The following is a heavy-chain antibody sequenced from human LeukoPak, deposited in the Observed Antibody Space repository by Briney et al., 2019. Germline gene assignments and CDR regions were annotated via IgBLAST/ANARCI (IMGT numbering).Heavy chain of an antibody. V-gene: IGHV3-64*01. D-gene: IGHD6-13*01. J-gene: IGHJ4*02. CDR3: ARVGIAAAGPDY. CDR1: GFTFSTYA. CDR2: ISSNGGST. Sequence: PGGSLRLSCAASGFTFSTYAMHWVRQAPGKGLEYVSTISSNGGSTYYANSVKGRFTISRDNSKNTLYLQMGSLRAEDMAVYYCARVGIAAAGPDYWGQGTLVTVSS.